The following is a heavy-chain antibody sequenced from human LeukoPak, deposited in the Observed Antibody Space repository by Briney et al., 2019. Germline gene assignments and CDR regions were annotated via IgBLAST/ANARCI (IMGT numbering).Heavy chain of an antibody. J-gene: IGHJ6*02. CDR1: GFTFDDYA. D-gene: IGHD4-17*01. V-gene: IGHV3-9*01. CDR2: ISWNSGSI. Sequence: GRSLRLSCAASGFTFDDYAMHWVRQAPGKGLEWVSGISWNSGSIGYADSVKGRFTISRDNAKNSLYLQMKSLRAEDTALYYCVKGLGDGDYGRLLNGMDVWGQGTTVTVSS. CDR3: VKGLGDGDYGRLLNGMDV.